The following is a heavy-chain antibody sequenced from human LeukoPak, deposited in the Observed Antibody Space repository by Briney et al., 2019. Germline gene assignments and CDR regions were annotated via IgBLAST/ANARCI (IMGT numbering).Heavy chain of an antibody. D-gene: IGHD2/OR15-2a*01. CDR1: GFTFAAYT. Sequence: GGSLRLSCAASGFTFAAYTMIWVRRAPGKGLEWVSPISWDGGATYYADSVRGRFTISRDNTENSLYLQMNSLRAEDTAVYYCARFSTTNAGNYCFIHFWGNGTPVIVSS. CDR3: ARFSTTNAGNYCFIHF. J-gene: IGHJ6*03. CDR2: ISWDGGAT. V-gene: IGHV3-43D*03.